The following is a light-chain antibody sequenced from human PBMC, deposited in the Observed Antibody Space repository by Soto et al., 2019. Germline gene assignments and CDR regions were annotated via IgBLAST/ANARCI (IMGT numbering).Light chain of an antibody. CDR3: PQSYTPPQGG. CDR1: QSISTY. CDR2: ATS. J-gene: IGKJ1*01. V-gene: IGKV1-39*01. Sequence: DIQMTQSPSSLSASVGDRVTITCRASQSISTYLIWYQQKPGKAPKLLIYATSSLQSGVPSRFSGSGSGKDFTLTISSLQPEDFANYYCPQSYTPPQGGFGQGTKVNI.